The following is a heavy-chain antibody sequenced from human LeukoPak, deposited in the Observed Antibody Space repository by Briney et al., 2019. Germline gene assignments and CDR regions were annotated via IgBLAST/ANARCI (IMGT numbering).Heavy chain of an antibody. CDR1: GYTFNAYY. Sequence: GASVKVSCKASGYTFNAYYIHWVRQAPGQGLQWMGWINPNGGGTNYAQKFQGRVTMTSDTSITTAYMELTRLRSDDTAVYYCARGSYYGSGSGYFYYMDVWGKGTTVTISS. V-gene: IGHV1-2*02. J-gene: IGHJ6*03. CDR3: ARGSYYGSGSGYFYYMDV. D-gene: IGHD3-10*01. CDR2: INPNGGGT.